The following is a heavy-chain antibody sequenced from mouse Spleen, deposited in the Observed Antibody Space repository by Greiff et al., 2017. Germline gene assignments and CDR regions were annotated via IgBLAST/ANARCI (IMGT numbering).Heavy chain of an antibody. J-gene: IGHJ3*01. CDR2: INPSNGGT. V-gene: IGHV1-53*01. CDR3: AREDYRYPWFAY. CDR1: GYTFTSYW. D-gene: IGHD2-14*01. Sequence: QVQLKQPGTELVKPGASVKLSCKASGYTFTSYWMHWVKQRPGQGLEWIGNINPSNGGTNYNEKFKSKATLTVDKSSSTAYMQLSSLTSEDSAVYYCAREDYRYPWFAYWGQGTLVTVSA.